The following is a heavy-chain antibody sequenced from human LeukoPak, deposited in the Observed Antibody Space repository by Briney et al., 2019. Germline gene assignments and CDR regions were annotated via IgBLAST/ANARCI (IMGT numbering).Heavy chain of an antibody. Sequence: PGGSLRLSCTASGFAFSSYWMSWVRQAPGKGLEWVANIKRDGSEKYYVDSVKVRFTISRGNAKNSLFLQMNSLRAEDTAVYYCASSDSSGRYPFDYWAQGTLVTVSS. CDR3: ASSDSSGRYPFDY. CDR1: GFAFSSYW. J-gene: IGHJ4*02. D-gene: IGHD3-22*01. V-gene: IGHV3-7*01. CDR2: IKRDGSEK.